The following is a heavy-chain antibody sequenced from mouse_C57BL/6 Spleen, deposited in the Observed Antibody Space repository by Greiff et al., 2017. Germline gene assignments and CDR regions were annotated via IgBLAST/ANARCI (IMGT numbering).Heavy chain of an antibody. J-gene: IGHJ1*03. CDR1: GYSITRDY. Sequence: EVQRVESGPGLAKPSQTMSLTCPVTGYSITRDYWNWIRKFPGTKLEYIGYISYSGSTYYNPSLKSRLSLTRDTSKDQYYLQWHSVTTEDTDTYYCASGEYDYDGYFDVWGTGTTVTVSS. D-gene: IGHD2-4*01. V-gene: IGHV3-8*01. CDR3: ASGEYDYDGYFDV. CDR2: ISYSGST.